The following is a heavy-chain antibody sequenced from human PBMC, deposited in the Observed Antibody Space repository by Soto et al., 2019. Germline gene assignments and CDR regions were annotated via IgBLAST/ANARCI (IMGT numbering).Heavy chain of an antibody. CDR2: ISYDGSNN. D-gene: IGHD3-10*01. CDR1: EVTFRNYG. Sequence: PGLLLRHSNGASEVTFRNYGGHRISKETGKGLEWVAVISYDGSNNYYADSVKGRFTISRDNSKNTLYLQMNSLRAEDTAVYYCARDGGYYGSGSEQGSFDYWGQGTLVTVSS. CDR3: ARDGGYYGSGSEQGSFDY. J-gene: IGHJ4*02. V-gene: IGHV3-30-3*01.